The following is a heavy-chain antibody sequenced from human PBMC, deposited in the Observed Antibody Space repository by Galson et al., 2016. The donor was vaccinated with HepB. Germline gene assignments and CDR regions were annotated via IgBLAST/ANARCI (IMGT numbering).Heavy chain of an antibody. CDR2: ISSAGEST. CDR3: AKGDATILTQWDY. D-gene: IGHD3-9*01. V-gene: IGHV3-23*01. J-gene: IGHJ4*02. Sequence: SLRLSCAGSGFTFSNYAMNWVRQAPGKGLEWVSVISSAGESTYYADSVKGRFTISRDNSKNALYLRTNSLRADDTAVYYCAKGDATILTQWDYWGQGTVVTVSS. CDR1: GFTFSNYA.